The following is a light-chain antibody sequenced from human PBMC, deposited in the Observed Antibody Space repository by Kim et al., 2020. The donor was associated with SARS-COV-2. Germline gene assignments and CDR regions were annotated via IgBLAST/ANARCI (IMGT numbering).Light chain of an antibody. J-gene: IGKJ2*03. CDR2: WAS. CDR3: QQYYSTPPS. V-gene: IGKV4-1*01. CDR1: QTVLYNSNNKNY. Sequence: DIVMTQSPDSLAVSLGERATLNCKSSQTVLYNSNNKNYLAWYQQKPGQAPKLLIYWASIRESGVSDRFSGSGSETDFTVTISSLQAEDVAVYYCQQYYSTPPSFGQGTKLEIK.